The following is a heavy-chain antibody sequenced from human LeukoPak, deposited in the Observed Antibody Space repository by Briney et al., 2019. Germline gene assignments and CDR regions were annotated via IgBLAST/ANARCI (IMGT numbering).Heavy chain of an antibody. J-gene: IGHJ5*02. D-gene: IGHD3-22*01. CDR1: GGSISSGSYY. Sequence: SETLSLTCTVSGGSISSGSYYWSWIRHPAGKGLEWIGRIYTSGSTNYNPSLKSRVTTSVDTSKNQFSLKLSSVTAADTAVYYCARDGVVAINWFDPWGQGTLVTVSS. CDR2: IYTSGST. V-gene: IGHV4-61*02. CDR3: ARDGVVAINWFDP.